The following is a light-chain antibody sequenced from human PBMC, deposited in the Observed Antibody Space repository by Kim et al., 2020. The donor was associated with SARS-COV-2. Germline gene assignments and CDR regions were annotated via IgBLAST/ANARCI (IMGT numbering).Light chain of an antibody. CDR1: GANIGSNT. CDR2: NNK. CDR3: AAWDDSLNGVV. V-gene: IGLV1-44*01. J-gene: IGLJ3*02. Sequence: GQRETIPCSGSGANIGSNTVNWYQQLPGKDHKFRIYNNKQRPSGVPDRFSGSKSGTSAALAISWLQSEDEDDYYCAAWDDSLNGVVFGGGTQLTVL.